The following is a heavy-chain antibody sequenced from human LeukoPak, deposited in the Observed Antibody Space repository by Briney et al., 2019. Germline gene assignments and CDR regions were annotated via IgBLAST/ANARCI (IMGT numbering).Heavy chain of an antibody. CDR2: ISSSSGYI. Sequence: GGSLRLSCAASGFTFNSYSMNWVRQTPGKGLEWVSSISSSSGYINYADSVKGRFTVSRDNAKNSLYLQMNSLRAEDTAVYYCAREFSGYAFDIWGQGTMVTVSS. CDR1: GFTFNSYS. V-gene: IGHV3-21*01. D-gene: IGHD5-12*01. CDR3: AREFSGYAFDI. J-gene: IGHJ3*02.